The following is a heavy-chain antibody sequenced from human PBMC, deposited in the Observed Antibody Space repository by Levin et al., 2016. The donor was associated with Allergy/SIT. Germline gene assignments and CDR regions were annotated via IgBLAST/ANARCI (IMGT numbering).Heavy chain of an antibody. CDR3: ARDPDASSNFDP. J-gene: IGHJ5*02. CDR1: GGTFSSYA. CDR2: IIPIFGTA. V-gene: IGHV1-69*13. D-gene: IGHD6-13*01. Sequence: ASVKVSCKASGGTFSSYAISWVRQAPGQGLEWMGGIIPIFGTANYAQKFQGRVTITADESTSTAYMELSSLRSEDTAVYYCARDPDASSNFDPWGQGTLVTVSS.